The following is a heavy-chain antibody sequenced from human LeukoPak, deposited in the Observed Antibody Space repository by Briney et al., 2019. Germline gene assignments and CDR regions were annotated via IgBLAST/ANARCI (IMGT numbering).Heavy chain of an antibody. CDR1: GGSVSDYY. J-gene: IGHJ4*02. CDR3: ARDNSWVDY. D-gene: IGHD6-13*01. V-gene: IGHV4-59*02. Sequence: SETLSLTCTISGGSVSDYYWSWIRQPPGKGLEWIGYIYYSGSTNYNPSLKSRVTISVDTSKNQFSLKLSSVTAADTAVYYCARDNSWVDYWGQGTLVTVSS. CDR2: IYYSGST.